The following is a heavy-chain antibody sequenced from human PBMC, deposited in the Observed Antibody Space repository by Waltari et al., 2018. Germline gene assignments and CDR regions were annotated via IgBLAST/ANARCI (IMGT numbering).Heavy chain of an antibody. CDR1: GFTFSSDN. Sequence: EVQLVESGGGLVKPGGSLRLSCAASGFTFSSDNIDWVRQAPGKGLEWVSSISSSSSYIYYADSVKGRFTISRDNAKNSLYLQMNSLRAEDTAVYYCARVERYSSGWYLDYWGQGTLVTVSS. CDR2: ISSSSSYI. D-gene: IGHD6-19*01. V-gene: IGHV3-21*01. CDR3: ARVERYSSGWYLDY. J-gene: IGHJ4*02.